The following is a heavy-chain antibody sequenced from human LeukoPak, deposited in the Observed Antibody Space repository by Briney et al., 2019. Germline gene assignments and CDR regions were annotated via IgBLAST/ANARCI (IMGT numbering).Heavy chain of an antibody. CDR1: GGSVSSGSYY. V-gene: IGHV4-61*01. CDR2: IYYSGST. D-gene: IGHD3-22*01. J-gene: IGHJ4*02. Sequence: SGTLSLTCTVSGGSVSSGSYYWSWIRQPPGKGLEWIGYIYYSGSTNYNPSLKSRVTISVDTSKNQFSLKLSSVTAADTAVYYCARGLDSSGYYPFDYWGQGTLVTVSS. CDR3: ARGLDSSGYYPFDY.